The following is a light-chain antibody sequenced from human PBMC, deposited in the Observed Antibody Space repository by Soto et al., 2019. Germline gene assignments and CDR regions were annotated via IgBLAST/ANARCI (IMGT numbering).Light chain of an antibody. V-gene: IGKV1-27*01. CDR1: QGINTY. CDR3: QKYNTDPPLT. CDR2: SAS. J-gene: IGKJ4*01. Sequence: QMTQSPSSLSAPVGDRVTITCRASQGINTYLAWYQQKPGKVPKLPISSASTLQSGVPSRFSGSGSGTDFSLTISSLQPEDVAAYYCQKYNTDPPLTFGGGTKVEIK.